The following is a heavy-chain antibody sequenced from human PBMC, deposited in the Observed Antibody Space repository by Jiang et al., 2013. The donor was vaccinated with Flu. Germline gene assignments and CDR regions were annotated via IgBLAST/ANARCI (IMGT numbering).Heavy chain of an antibody. CDR3: ARGGDIVVVVAAFDY. CDR1: GFTFSSYE. J-gene: IGHJ4*02. Sequence: RLSCAASGFTFSSYEMNWVRQAPGKGLEWVSYISSSGSTIYYADSVKGRFTISRDNAKNSLYLQMNSLRAEDTAVYYCARGGDIVVVVAAFDYWGQGTLVTVSS. V-gene: IGHV3-48*03. D-gene: IGHD2-15*01. CDR2: ISSSGSTI.